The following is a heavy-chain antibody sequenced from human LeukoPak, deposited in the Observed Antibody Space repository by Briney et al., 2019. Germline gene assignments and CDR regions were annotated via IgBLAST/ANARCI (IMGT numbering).Heavy chain of an antibody. CDR2: MSGSGGMT. V-gene: IGHV3-23*01. CDR3: AKGPFFYYDASGYNYFDS. Sequence: PGGSLRLSCAASGFTFSSFAMSWVRQAPGEGLEWVSAMSGSGGMTYSADSVKGRFTIPRDNSKDTLYLQMNSLIVEDTAIYYCAKGPFFYYDASGYNYFDSWGQGTLVTVSS. D-gene: IGHD3-22*01. CDR1: GFTFSSFA. J-gene: IGHJ4*02.